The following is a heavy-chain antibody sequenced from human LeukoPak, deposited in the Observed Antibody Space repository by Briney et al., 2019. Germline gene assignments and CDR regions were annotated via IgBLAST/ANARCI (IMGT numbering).Heavy chain of an antibody. Sequence: ASVKVSCKASGYTFTGYYMHWVRRAPGQGLEWTGIINPSGGSTSYAQKFQGRVTMTRDTSTSTVYMELSSLRSEDTAVYYCARESYSGSYFPNRWFDPWGQGTLVTVSS. J-gene: IGHJ5*02. CDR2: INPSGGST. CDR3: ARESYSGSYFPNRWFDP. V-gene: IGHV1-46*01. D-gene: IGHD1-26*01. CDR1: GYTFTGYY.